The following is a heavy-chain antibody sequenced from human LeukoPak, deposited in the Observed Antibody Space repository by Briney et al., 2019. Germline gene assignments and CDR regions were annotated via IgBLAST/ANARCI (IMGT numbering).Heavy chain of an antibody. Sequence: PSETLSLTCTVSGGSISSGGYYWSWIRQPPGKGLEWIGYIYHSGSTYYNPSLKSRVTISVDRSKNQFSLKLSSVTAADTAVYYCARHRGWLVAPDYWGQGTLVTVSS. D-gene: IGHD6-19*01. CDR3: ARHRGWLVAPDY. V-gene: IGHV4-30-2*01. J-gene: IGHJ4*02. CDR2: IYHSGST. CDR1: GGSISSGGYY.